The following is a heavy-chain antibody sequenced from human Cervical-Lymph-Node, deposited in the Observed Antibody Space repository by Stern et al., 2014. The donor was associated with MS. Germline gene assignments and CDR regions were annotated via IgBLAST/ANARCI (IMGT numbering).Heavy chain of an antibody. D-gene: IGHD6-13*01. CDR3: ARSSSPSPYYYYGMDV. CDR2: IWYDGSNK. CDR1: GFTFSSYG. V-gene: IGHV3-33*01. Sequence: VQLVESGGGVVQPGRSLRLSCAASGFTFSSYGMHWVRQAQGKGLEWVAVIWYDGSNKYYADSVKGRFTISRDNSKNTLYLQMNSLRAEDTAVYYCARSSSPSPYYYYGMDVWGQGTTVTVSS. J-gene: IGHJ6*02.